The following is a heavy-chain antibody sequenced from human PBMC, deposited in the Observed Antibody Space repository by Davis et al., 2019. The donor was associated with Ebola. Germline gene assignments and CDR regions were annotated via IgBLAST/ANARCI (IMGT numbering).Heavy chain of an antibody. D-gene: IGHD2-15*01. CDR2: INHSGST. Sequence: SETLSLTCAVYGGSFSGYYWSWIRQPPGKGLEWIGEINHSGSTNYNPSLKSRVTISVDTSKNQFSLKLSSVTAADTAVYYCARVRGYCSGGSCYSPRFDPWGQGTLVTVSS. V-gene: IGHV4-34*01. J-gene: IGHJ5*02. CDR1: GGSFSGYY. CDR3: ARVRGYCSGGSCYSPRFDP.